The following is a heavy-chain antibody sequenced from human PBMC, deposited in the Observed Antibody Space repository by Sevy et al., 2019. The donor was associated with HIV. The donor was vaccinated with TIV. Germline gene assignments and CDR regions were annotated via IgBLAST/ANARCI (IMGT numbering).Heavy chain of an antibody. CDR2: ISGSGGST. CDR3: AKDGVPYYDFWSGRENWFDP. J-gene: IGHJ5*02. Sequence: GGSLRLSCAASGFTFSSYAMSWVRQAPGKGLEWVSAISGSGGSTYYADSVKGRFTISRDNSKNTLYLQMNSLRAEDXXXXXCAKDGVPYYDFWSGRENWFDPWGQGTLVTVSS. CDR1: GFTFSSYA. D-gene: IGHD3-3*01. V-gene: IGHV3-23*01.